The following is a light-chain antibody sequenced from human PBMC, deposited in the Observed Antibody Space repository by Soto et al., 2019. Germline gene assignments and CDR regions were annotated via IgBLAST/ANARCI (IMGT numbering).Light chain of an antibody. CDR1: SSYVGGYKY. V-gene: IGLV2-8*01. Sequence: QSALTQPPSASGSPGQSVTISCTGTSSYVGGYKYVSWYQQHPGKAPQLMIFEVNKRPSGVPDRFSGSKSGNTASLTVSGLQAEEEADYYCSSYAGINNLGVFRTGTKLTVL. CDR2: EVN. CDR3: SSYAGINNLGV. J-gene: IGLJ1*01.